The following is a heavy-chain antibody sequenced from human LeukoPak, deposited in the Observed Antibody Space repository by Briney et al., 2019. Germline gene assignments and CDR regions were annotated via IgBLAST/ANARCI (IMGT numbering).Heavy chain of an antibody. D-gene: IGHD6-19*01. CDR2: IYHSGST. CDR3: AKIDNYSSGWSSSFDY. V-gene: IGHV4-38-2*02. Sequence: SETLSLTCTVSGYSISSGYYWGWIRQPPGKGLEWIGSIYHSGSTYYNPSLKSRVTISVDTSKNQFSLKLSSVTAADTAVYYCAKIDNYSSGWSSSFDYWGQGTLVTVSS. J-gene: IGHJ4*02. CDR1: GYSISSGYY.